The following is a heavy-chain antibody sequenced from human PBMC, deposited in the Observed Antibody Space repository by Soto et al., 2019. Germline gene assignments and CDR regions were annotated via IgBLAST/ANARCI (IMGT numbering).Heavy chain of an antibody. V-gene: IGHV3-43*01. D-gene: IGHD6-19*01. J-gene: IGHJ6*01. CDR3: AKDIVGRIAVAGHLGYYYGMDV. Sequence: GGSLRLSCAASGFTFDDYTMHWVRQAPGKGLEWVSLISWDGGSTYYADSVKGRFTISRDNSKNSLYLQMNSLRTEDTALYYCAKDIVGRIAVAGHLGYYYGMDVWGQGTTVTVSS. CDR1: GFTFDDYT. CDR2: ISWDGGST.